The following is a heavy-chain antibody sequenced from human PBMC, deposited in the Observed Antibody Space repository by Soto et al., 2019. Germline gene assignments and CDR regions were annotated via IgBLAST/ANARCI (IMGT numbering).Heavy chain of an antibody. V-gene: IGHV4-30-4*01. D-gene: IGHD5-12*01. Sequence: PSETLSLTCTVSGGSTSSGDYYWSWIRQPPGKGLEWIGYIYYSGSTYYNPSLKSRVTISVDTSKNQFSLKLSSVTAADTAVYYCARHSGYDSVASDYWSQGTLVTVSS. CDR3: ARHSGYDSVASDY. J-gene: IGHJ4*02. CDR1: GGSTSSGDYY. CDR2: IYYSGST.